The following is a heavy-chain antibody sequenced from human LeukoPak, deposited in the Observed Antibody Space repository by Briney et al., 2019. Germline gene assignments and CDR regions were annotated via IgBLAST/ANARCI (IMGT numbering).Heavy chain of an antibody. CDR2: IIPIFGTA. J-gene: IGHJ4*02. D-gene: IGHD2-2*01. V-gene: IGHV1-69*13. Sequence: SVKVSCKASGGTFSSYAISWVRQAPGQGLEWMGGIIPIFGTANYAQKFQGRVTITADESTTTAYMELSSLRSEDTAVYYCARSRYCSSTSCYEIFYSGYDWGQGTLVTVSS. CDR3: ARSRYCSSTSCYEIFYSGYD. CDR1: GGTFSSYA.